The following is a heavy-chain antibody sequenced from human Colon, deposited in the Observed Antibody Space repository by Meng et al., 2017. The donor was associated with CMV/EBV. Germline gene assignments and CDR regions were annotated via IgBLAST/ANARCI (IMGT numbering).Heavy chain of an antibody. Sequence: GESLKISCAASGFTFSSYAMHWVRQAPGKGLEWVAVISYDGSNKYYADSVKGRFTSSRDNSKNTLYLQMNSLRAEDTAVYYCARATESSSGYYFDYWGQG. CDR2: ISYDGSNK. V-gene: IGHV3-30*04. CDR1: GFTFSSYA. D-gene: IGHD6-6*01. J-gene: IGHJ4*02. CDR3: ARATESSSGYYFDY.